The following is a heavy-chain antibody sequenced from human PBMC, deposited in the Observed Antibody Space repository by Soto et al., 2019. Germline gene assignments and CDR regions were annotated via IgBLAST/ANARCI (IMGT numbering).Heavy chain of an antibody. CDR1: GFTFSSYS. D-gene: IGHD5-12*01. Sequence: GGSLRLSCAASGFTFSSYSMNWVRQAPGKGLEWVSSISSSSSYIYYADSVKGRFTISRDNAKNTLYLQMNSLRAEDTAVYYCAPEYSGYEGDYFDYWGQGTLVTVSS. CDR3: APEYSGYEGDYFDY. CDR2: ISSSSSYI. V-gene: IGHV3-21*01. J-gene: IGHJ4*02.